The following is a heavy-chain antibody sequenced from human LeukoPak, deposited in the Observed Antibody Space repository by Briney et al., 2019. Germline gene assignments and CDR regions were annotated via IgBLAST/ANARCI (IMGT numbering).Heavy chain of an antibody. CDR1: GLTFSSFA. J-gene: IGHJ4*02. V-gene: IGHV3-23*01. D-gene: IGHD2-15*01. CDR3: AKDPVVVAAGVFDY. CDR2: ISGGAPST. Sequence: GGSLRLSCAASGLTFSSFAMSWVRQAPGKGLEWVSAISGGAPSTYYADSVKGRFIISRDNSKNTLYLQMNSLRAEDTAVYYCAKDPVVVAAGVFDYWGQGTLVTVSS.